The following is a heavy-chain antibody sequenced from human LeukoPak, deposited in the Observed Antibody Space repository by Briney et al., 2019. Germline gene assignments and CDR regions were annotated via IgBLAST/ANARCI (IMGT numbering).Heavy chain of an antibody. Sequence: SQTLSLTCTVSGGSISSGGYYWSWICQYPGKGLEWIGYIYYSGSTYYNPSLKSRVTISVDTSKNQFSLKLSSVTAADTAVYYCARGSHGGAFDIWGQGTMVTVSS. D-gene: IGHD4-23*01. CDR2: IYYSGST. J-gene: IGHJ3*02. CDR1: GGSISSGGYY. V-gene: IGHV4-31*03. CDR3: ARGSHGGAFDI.